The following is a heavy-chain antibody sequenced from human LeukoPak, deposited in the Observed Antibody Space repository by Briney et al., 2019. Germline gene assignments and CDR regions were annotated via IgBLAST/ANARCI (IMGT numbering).Heavy chain of an antibody. J-gene: IGHJ6*02. CDR1: GFTFSSYW. Sequence: GGSLRLSCAASGFTFSSYWMSWVRQAPGKGLEWVANIKQDGSEKYYVDSVKGRFTISRDNAKNSLYLQMNSLRAEDTAVYYCARDKSQPEWGFYYGMDVWGQGTTVTVSS. V-gene: IGHV3-7*01. CDR3: ARDKSQPEWGFYYGMDV. CDR2: IKQDGSEK. D-gene: IGHD1-26*01.